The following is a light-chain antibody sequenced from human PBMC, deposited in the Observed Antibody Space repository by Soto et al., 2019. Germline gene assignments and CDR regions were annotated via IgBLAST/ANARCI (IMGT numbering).Light chain of an antibody. CDR2: GNY. CDR1: SSNIGNHF. CDR3: GSWDSSVSAYV. V-gene: IGLV1-51*01. Sequence: QSALAQPPSVSVAPGQKVTISCSGSSSNIGNHFVSWYQHLPGTAPKLLIYGNYKRPSGIPDRFSASKSDTSATLGITGLQTGDEADYYCGSWDSSVSAYVFGTGTKVTVL. J-gene: IGLJ1*01.